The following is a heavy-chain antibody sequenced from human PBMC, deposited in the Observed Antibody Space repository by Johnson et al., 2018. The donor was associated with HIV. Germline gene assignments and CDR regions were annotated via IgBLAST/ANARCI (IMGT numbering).Heavy chain of an antibody. V-gene: IGHV3-23*04. CDR2: ISGSGGST. J-gene: IGHJ3*02. Sequence: VQLVESGGGVVQPGGSLRLSCAASGFTFSSYWMHWVRQAPGKGLVWVSAISGSGGSTYYADSVKGRFTISRDTSKNTLYLQMNSLRAEDTAVYYCARGLHTGYCSGGSCYGARAFDIWGQGTMVTVSS. D-gene: IGHD2-15*01. CDR3: ARGLHTGYCSGGSCYGARAFDI. CDR1: GFTFSSYW.